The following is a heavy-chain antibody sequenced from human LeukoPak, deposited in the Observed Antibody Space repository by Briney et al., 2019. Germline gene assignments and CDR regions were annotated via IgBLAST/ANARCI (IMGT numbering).Heavy chain of an antibody. CDR1: GYSISSSYY. Sequence: SETLSLTCTVSGYSISSSYYWGWIRQPPGKGLEWIGSIYHSGSTYYNPSLKSRVTISVDTSKNQFSLKLSSVTAADTAVYYCARGNGCSGGSCYSSPFAGNWFDPWGQGTLVTVSS. J-gene: IGHJ5*02. V-gene: IGHV4-38-2*02. CDR2: IYHSGST. D-gene: IGHD2-15*01. CDR3: ARGNGCSGGSCYSSPFAGNWFDP.